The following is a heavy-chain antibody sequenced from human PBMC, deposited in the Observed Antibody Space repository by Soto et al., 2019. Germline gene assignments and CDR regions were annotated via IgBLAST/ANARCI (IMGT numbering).Heavy chain of an antibody. V-gene: IGHV3-11*01. J-gene: IGHJ6*03. CDR2: ISSSGSTI. Sequence: QVQLVESGGGLVKPGGSLRLSCAASGFTFSDYYMSWIRQAPGKGLEWVSYISSSGSTIYYADSVKGRFTISRDNAKNYLYLQMISLRAEDTAVYYCARATNLRYNCNYVCYYYYYMDVLGKWTTVTVFS. CDR3: ARATNLRYNCNYVCYYYYYMDV. CDR1: GFTFSDYY. D-gene: IGHD1-7*01.